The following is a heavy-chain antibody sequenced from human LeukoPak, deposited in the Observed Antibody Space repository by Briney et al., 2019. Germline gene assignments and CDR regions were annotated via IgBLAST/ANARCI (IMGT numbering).Heavy chain of an antibody. CDR3: ATYGIAVAGTGYYFDY. CDR2: IIPILGIA. D-gene: IGHD6-19*01. J-gene: IGHJ4*02. CDR1: GGTFSSYA. V-gene: IGHV1-69*04. Sequence: SVKVSCKASGGTFSSYAISWVRQAPGQGLEWMGRIIPILGIANYARKFQGRVTITADKSTSTAYMELSSLRSEDTAVYYCATYGIAVAGTGYYFDYWGQGTLVTVSS.